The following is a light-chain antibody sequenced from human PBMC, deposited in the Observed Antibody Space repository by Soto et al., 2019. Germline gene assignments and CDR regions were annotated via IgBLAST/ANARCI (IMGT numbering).Light chain of an antibody. J-gene: IGKJ1*01. CDR3: QQSYSSPWT. V-gene: IGKV1-39*01. CDR1: QSISSY. CDR2: AAS. Sequence: DIQMTQSPSSLSASVGDRVTITCRASQSISSYLNWYQQKPGKAPKLLIYAASSLQSGVPSRFSGSGSGTAFTLTVSSLHPEDFAVYFCQQSYSSPWTFGLGTKVEI.